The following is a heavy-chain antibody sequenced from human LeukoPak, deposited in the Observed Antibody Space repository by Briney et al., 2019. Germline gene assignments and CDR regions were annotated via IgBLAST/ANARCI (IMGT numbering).Heavy chain of an antibody. CDR3: ARGQWLALRAFDI. D-gene: IGHD6-19*01. J-gene: IGHJ3*02. Sequence: WGSLRLSCAASGFTFSSYWMHWVRQAPGKGLVWVSRINSDGSSTSYADSVKGRFTISRDNAKNTLYLQMNSLRAEDTAVYYCARGQWLALRAFDIWGQGTMVTVSS. CDR1: GFTFSSYW. CDR2: INSDGSST. V-gene: IGHV3-74*01.